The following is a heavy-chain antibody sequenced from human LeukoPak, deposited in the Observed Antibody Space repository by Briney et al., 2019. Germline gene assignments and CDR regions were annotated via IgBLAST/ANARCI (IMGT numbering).Heavy chain of an antibody. CDR2: IYYSGSI. D-gene: IGHD3-10*01. J-gene: IGHJ4*02. CDR3: ARTYYYGSGSYRICYFDY. Sequence: SETLSLTCTVSGGSISSGGYYWSWIRQHPGKGLEWIGYIYYSGSIYYNPSLKSRVTISVDTSKNQFSLKLSSVTAADTAVYYCARTYYYGSGSYRICYFDYWGQGTLVTVSS. CDR1: GGSISSGGYY. V-gene: IGHV4-31*03.